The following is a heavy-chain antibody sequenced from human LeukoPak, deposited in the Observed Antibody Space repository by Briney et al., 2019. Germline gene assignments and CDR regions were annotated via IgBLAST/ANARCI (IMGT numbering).Heavy chain of an antibody. J-gene: IGHJ5*02. CDR2: IYYSGST. V-gene: IGHV4-39*01. Sequence: PSETLSLTCTVSGGSISSSSYYWGWIRQPPGKGREWIGSIYYSGSTYYNPSLKSRVTISVDTSKNQFSLKLSSVTAADTAVYYCARHREWENWFDPWGQGTLVTVSS. D-gene: IGHD1-26*01. CDR1: GGSISSSSYY. CDR3: ARHREWENWFDP.